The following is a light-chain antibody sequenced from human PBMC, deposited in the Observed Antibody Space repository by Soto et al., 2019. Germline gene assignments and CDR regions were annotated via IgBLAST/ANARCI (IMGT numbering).Light chain of an antibody. CDR3: SSYAGSNNPYV. CDR2: EVS. CDR1: SSDVGGYNY. V-gene: IGLV2-8*01. J-gene: IGLJ1*01. Sequence: QSVLTQPPSASGSPGQSVTISCTGTSSDVGGYNYVSRYQQHPGKAPKLMIYEVSKRPPGVPDRFSGSKSGNTASLTVSGLQAEDEADYYCSSYAGSNNPYVFGTGTKVTVL.